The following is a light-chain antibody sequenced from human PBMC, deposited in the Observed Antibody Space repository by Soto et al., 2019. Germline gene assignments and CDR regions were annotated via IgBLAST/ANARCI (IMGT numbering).Light chain of an antibody. J-gene: IGKJ1*01. Sequence: DIPMTQSPSSLSASVGDRVTITCQASQDITIYLNWYQQKPGKAPKLLISDASNLETGVPSRFSGSVSGTHFAFTISSLQPEDIATYYCLQYDNVPWTFGEGTKVDSK. V-gene: IGKV1-33*01. CDR3: LQYDNVPWT. CDR2: DAS. CDR1: QDITIY.